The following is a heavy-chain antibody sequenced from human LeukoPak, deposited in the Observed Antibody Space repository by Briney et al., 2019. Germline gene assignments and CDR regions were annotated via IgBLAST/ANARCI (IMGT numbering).Heavy chain of an antibody. CDR3: ARDQTYYVSSGYYYVTYLQH. CDR1: GASVSSSY. J-gene: IGHJ1*01. CDR2: ISSGRST. V-gene: IGHV4-4*07. D-gene: IGHD3-22*01. Sequence: TASQTLSLTCTVSGASVSSSYCTWIRQLAGEGLEWIGRISSGRSTTYNPSFKSRVTMSLDTSKKQFSLNLTSVTAADTAVYYCARDQTYYVSSGYYYVTYLQHWGQGILVTVSS.